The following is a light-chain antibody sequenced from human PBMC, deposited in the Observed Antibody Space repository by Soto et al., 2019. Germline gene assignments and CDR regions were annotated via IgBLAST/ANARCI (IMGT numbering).Light chain of an antibody. CDR1: QSVVSNY. CDR2: GIS. Sequence: EIVLTQSPGTLSLSPGERATLSCRASQSVVSNYFSWFQQKPGQAPRLLIYGISIRATGIPDRFSASGSGTDFTLTITRLEPEDCAVYYCHQYGSPPRTFGQGTKLEIK. V-gene: IGKV3-20*01. CDR3: HQYGSPPRT. J-gene: IGKJ2*01.